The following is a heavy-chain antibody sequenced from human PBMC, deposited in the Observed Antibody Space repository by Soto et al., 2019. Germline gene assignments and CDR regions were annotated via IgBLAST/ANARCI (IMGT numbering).Heavy chain of an antibody. J-gene: IGHJ4*02. CDR1: GFTFSRSW. V-gene: IGHV3-74*01. CDR2: IYIDGSGT. CDR3: VKNYGGYVY. D-gene: IGHD4-17*01. Sequence: EVQLVESGGGLVQPGGSLRLSCVASGFTFSRSWMHWVRQAPGKGLVWVSRIYIDGSGTSYADSVKGRFIISRDNAKNPLYLQMNSLIAEDTAVYYCVKNYGGYVYWGQGTLVSVSS.